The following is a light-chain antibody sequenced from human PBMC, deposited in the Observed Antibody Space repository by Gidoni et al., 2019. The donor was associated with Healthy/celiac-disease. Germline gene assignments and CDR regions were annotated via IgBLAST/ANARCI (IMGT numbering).Light chain of an antibody. CDR2: LGS. CDR3: MQALQTPWT. Sequence: DIVLTQSPLSLPVTPGEPASISCRSSQSLLHSNGYNSLDWYLQKTGQSPQLLIYLGSNRAPGVPDRFSGSGSGTDFTLKISRVEAEDVGVYYCMQALQTPWTFXQXTKVEIK. CDR1: QSLLHSNGYNS. V-gene: IGKV2-28*01. J-gene: IGKJ1*01.